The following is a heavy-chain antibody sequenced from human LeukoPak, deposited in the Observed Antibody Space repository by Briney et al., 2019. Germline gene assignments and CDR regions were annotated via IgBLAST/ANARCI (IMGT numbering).Heavy chain of an antibody. V-gene: IGHV4-61*01. CDR3: ARLYSSGWGKYFDL. CDR2: IYYSGST. D-gene: IGHD6-19*01. J-gene: IGHJ2*01. CDR1: GGSISSGHFY. Sequence: SQTLSLTCTVSGGSISSGHFYWSWIRQPPGKGLEWIGYIYYSGSTNYNPSLKSRVTISVDTSKNQFSLKLSSVTAADTAVYYCARLYSSGWGKYFDLWGRGTLVTVSS.